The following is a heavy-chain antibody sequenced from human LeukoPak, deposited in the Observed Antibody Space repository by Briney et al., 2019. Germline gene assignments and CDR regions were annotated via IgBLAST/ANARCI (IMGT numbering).Heavy chain of an antibody. Sequence: SETLSLTCAVYGGSFSGYYWSWIRQPPGKGLEWIGEINHSGSTNYNPSLKSRVTISVDTSKNQFSLKLSSVTAADTAVYYCARLRKYSSGWHGPLYYFDYWGQGTLVTVSS. J-gene: IGHJ4*02. D-gene: IGHD6-19*01. V-gene: IGHV4-34*01. CDR1: GGSFSGYY. CDR3: ARLRKYSSGWHGPLYYFDY. CDR2: INHSGST.